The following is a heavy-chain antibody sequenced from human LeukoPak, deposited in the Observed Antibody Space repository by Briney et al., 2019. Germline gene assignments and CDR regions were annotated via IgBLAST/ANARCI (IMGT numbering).Heavy chain of an antibody. J-gene: IGHJ6*03. CDR1: GGSFSGYY. D-gene: IGHD1-20*01. V-gene: IGHV4-34*01. Sequence: SETLSLTCAVYGGSFSGYYWSWIRQPPGKGLEWIGEINHSGSTNYNPSLKSRVTISVDTSKNQFSLKLSSVTAADTAVYYCARPITGTTLYYMDVWGKGTTVTVSS. CDR2: INHSGST. CDR3: ARPITGTTLYYMDV.